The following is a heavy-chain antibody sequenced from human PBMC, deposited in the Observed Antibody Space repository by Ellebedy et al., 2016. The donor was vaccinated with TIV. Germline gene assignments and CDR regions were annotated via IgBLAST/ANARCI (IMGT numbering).Heavy chain of an antibody. J-gene: IGHJ6*02. D-gene: IGHD5-18*01. CDR1: GFTFRSYG. V-gene: IGHV3-33*01. CDR3: ARANTAMVRRNHMDV. Sequence: GESLKISCVASGFTFRSYGMHWVRQAPGKGLEWVAVVWSDGSNKYYADSVKGRFTISRDNSKSTLYLQMDSLRAEDTAVYYCARANTAMVRRNHMDVWGQGTTVTVSS. CDR2: VWSDGSNK.